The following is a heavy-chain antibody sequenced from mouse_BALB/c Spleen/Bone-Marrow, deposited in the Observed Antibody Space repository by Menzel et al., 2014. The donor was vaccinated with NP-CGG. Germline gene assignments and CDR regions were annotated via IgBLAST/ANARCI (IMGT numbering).Heavy chain of an antibody. CDR1: GYTFSSDW. D-gene: IGHD2-4*01. CDR2: ILPGSGST. Sequence: LQESGADLMKPGASIKISCKATGYTFSSDWIEWVKQRPGHGLEWIGEILPGSGSTNYNEKFKGKATFTADTSSNTAYMQRSSLTSEDSAVYYCARTMIRGYFDVWGAGTTGTVSS. J-gene: IGHJ1*01. CDR3: ARTMIRGYFDV. V-gene: IGHV1-9*01.